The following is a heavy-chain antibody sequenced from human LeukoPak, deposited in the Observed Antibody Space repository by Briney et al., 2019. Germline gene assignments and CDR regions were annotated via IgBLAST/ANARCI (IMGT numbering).Heavy chain of an antibody. V-gene: IGHV1-46*01. D-gene: IGHD3-10*01. Sequence: GASVKVSCKASGYTFTSYYMHWVRQAPGQGLEWMGIINPSGGSTTYAQKFQGRVTMTRDMSTSTVYMELSSLRSEDTAVYYCARAYYYGSGSYYLWFDPWGQGTLVTVSS. CDR2: INPSGGST. J-gene: IGHJ5*02. CDR1: GYTFTSYY. CDR3: ARAYYYGSGSYYLWFDP.